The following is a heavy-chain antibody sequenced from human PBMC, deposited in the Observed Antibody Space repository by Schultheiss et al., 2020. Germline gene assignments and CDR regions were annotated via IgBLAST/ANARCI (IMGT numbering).Heavy chain of an antibody. Sequence: SETLSLTCTVSGGSISSGSYYWSWIRQPAGKGLEWIGRIYTSGSTYYNPSLKSRVTISVDTSKNQFSLKLSSVTAADTAVYYCARIGGTHDAFDIWGQGTMVTVSS. J-gene: IGHJ3*02. CDR3: ARIGGTHDAFDI. D-gene: IGHD4-23*01. CDR1: GGSISSGSYY. V-gene: IGHV4-61*02. CDR2: IYTSGST.